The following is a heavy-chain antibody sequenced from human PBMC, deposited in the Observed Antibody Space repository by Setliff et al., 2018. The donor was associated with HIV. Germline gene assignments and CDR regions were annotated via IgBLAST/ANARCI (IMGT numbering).Heavy chain of an antibody. Sequence: ASVKVSCKASGYTFINFGITWVRQAPGQGLEWMGWVRPYNADKNYAQKFQGRVTMTSDTSISTAYLELSGLTSDDTAIYYCARDRAYCSSGSCYRPLVYYFYYMDVWGTGATVTVSS. CDR1: GYTFINFG. D-gene: IGHD2-15*01. CDR3: ARDRAYCSSGSCYRPLVYYFYYMDV. V-gene: IGHV1-18*04. J-gene: IGHJ6*03. CDR2: VRPYNADK.